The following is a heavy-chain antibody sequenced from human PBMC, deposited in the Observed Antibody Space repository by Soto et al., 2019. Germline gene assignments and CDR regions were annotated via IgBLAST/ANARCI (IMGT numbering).Heavy chain of an antibody. CDR1: GYSFTSYW. CDR3: ARQEDIAARHNGMDV. Sequence: PGESLKISCKGSGYSFTSYWIGWVRQMPGKGLEWMGIIYPGDSDTRYSPSFQGQVTISADKSTSTAYLQWSSLKASDTSMYYCARQEDIAARHNGMDVWGQGTTVTVSS. D-gene: IGHD6-6*01. CDR2: IYPGDSDT. J-gene: IGHJ6*02. V-gene: IGHV5-51*01.